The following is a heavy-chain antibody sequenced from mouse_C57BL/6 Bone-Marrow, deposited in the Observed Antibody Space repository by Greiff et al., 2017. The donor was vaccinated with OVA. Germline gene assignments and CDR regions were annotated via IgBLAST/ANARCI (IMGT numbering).Heavy chain of an antibody. Sequence: QVQLQQPGAELVRPGTSVKLSCKASGYTFTSYWMHWVKQRPGQGLEWIGVIDPSDSYTNYNQKFKGKATLTVDTSSSTAYMQLSSLTSEDSAVYYCARSPDGYYSMDYWGQGTSVTVSS. CDR2: IDPSDSYT. D-gene: IGHD2-3*01. CDR3: ARSPDGYYSMDY. CDR1: GYTFTSYW. V-gene: IGHV1-59*01. J-gene: IGHJ4*01.